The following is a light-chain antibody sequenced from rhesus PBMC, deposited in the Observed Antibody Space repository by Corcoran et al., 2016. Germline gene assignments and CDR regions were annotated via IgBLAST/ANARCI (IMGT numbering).Light chain of an antibody. Sequence: EIVLTQSPTSMVVSQGERFTISCTASSSVSTSYLHWYQQKPGFPPRLLVYRTYSLVSGVPARFSGSGSGTSYTLTISSMEAEDAANYYCQQGNSIPFTFGPGTKLDIK. J-gene: IGKJ3*01. CDR1: SSVSTS. CDR2: RTY. V-gene: IGKV3-24*02. CDR3: QQGNSIPFT.